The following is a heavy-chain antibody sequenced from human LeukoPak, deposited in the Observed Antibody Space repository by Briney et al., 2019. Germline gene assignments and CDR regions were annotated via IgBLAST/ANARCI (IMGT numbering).Heavy chain of an antibody. D-gene: IGHD2-2*01. CDR2: MYFGVKT. Sequence: SETLSLTCSVSGGSITNSNYYWAWIRQPPGKGLEWIGSMYFGVKTYDSPSLKNRVSFSVDTSRNQFSLKMTSVTAADTALYYCARGFQLLSWFDPWGQGTLVTVSS. V-gene: IGHV4-39*07. CDR1: GGSITNSNYY. J-gene: IGHJ5*02. CDR3: ARGFQLLSWFDP.